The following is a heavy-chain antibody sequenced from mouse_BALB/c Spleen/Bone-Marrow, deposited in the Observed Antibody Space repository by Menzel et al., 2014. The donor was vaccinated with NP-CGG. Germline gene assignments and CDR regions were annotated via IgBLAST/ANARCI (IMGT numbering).Heavy chain of an antibody. Sequence: EVQLQQSGGGLVKSGGPLKLSCAASGFTFSSYAMSWVRQTPEKRLEWVASISSGGNTYYPDSMKGRFTISRDNARNILYLQMSRLRSEDTAMYYCARGGELRPWFACWGQGTLVTVSA. CDR2: ISSGGNT. J-gene: IGHJ3*01. D-gene: IGHD2-4*01. CDR3: ARGGELRPWFAC. V-gene: IGHV5-6-5*01. CDR1: GFTFSSYA.